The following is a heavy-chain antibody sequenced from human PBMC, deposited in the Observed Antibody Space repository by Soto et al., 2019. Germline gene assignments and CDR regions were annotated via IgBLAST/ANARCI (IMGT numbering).Heavy chain of an antibody. Sequence: EVQLVESGGGLVQPGGSLRLSCAASGFTFSSYAMHWVRQAPGKGLEYVSAISSNGGSTDYANSVKGRFTISRDNSKNTLDLQMGSLRAEDMGVYYCARGGRGYEFDYWGQGTLVTVSS. CDR1: GFTFSSYA. CDR2: ISSNGGST. D-gene: IGHD5-12*01. V-gene: IGHV3-64*01. CDR3: ARGGRGYEFDY. J-gene: IGHJ4*02.